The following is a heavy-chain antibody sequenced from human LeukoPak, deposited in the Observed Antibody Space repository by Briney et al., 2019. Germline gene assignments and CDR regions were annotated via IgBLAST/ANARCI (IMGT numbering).Heavy chain of an antibody. Sequence: PSETLSLTRAVYSGSFSGFYWTWIRQPPGKGLEWIGQINHSRSTHYNPSLKSRVTISVDTSKNQFSLKLSSVTAADTAVYYCARVPKYFDLWGRGTLVTVSS. CDR2: INHSRST. CDR3: ARVPKYFDL. V-gene: IGHV4-34*01. J-gene: IGHJ2*01. CDR1: SGSFSGFY.